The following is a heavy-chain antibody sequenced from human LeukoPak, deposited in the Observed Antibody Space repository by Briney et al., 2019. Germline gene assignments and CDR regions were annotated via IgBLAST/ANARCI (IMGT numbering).Heavy chain of an antibody. CDR2: IKQDGSAE. Sequence: GGSLRLSCAPFGFTFSNYWMTWVRQPPGKGLEWVANIKQDGSAEYYVDSVKGRFTISKDNAKSSLYLQMNSLRAEDTAVYYCARHIDWKFDYWGQGTLVTVSS. J-gene: IGHJ4*02. D-gene: IGHD1-1*01. CDR1: GFTFSNYW. CDR3: ARHIDWKFDY. V-gene: IGHV3-7*01.